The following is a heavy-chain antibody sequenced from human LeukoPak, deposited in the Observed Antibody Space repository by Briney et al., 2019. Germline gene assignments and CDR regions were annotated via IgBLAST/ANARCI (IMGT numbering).Heavy chain of an antibody. D-gene: IGHD2-21*02. Sequence: PSETLSLTCAVSGGSISSSYWWSWVRQPPGKGLEWIGEVYHSGSTNYSPSLKSRVTLSVDKSKNQFSLRSSSVTAADTAVYYCAGAYCGGDCYSGRTFDIWGQGTMVTVSS. CDR3: AGAYCGGDCYSGRTFDI. J-gene: IGHJ3*02. CDR1: GGSISSSYW. V-gene: IGHV4-4*02. CDR2: VYHSGST.